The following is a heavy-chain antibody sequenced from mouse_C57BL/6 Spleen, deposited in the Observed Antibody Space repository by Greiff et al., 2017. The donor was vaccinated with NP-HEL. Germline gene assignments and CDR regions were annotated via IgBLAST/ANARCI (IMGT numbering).Heavy chain of an antibody. V-gene: IGHV1-64*01. Sequence: QVQLQQPGAELVKPGASVKLSCKASGYTFTSYWMHWVKQRPGQGLEWIGMIHPNSGSTNYNEKFKSKATLTVDKSSSTAYMQLSSLTSEDSAVYYCARWTTVVARAMDYWGQGTSVTVSS. J-gene: IGHJ4*01. CDR3: ARWTTVVARAMDY. D-gene: IGHD1-1*01. CDR1: GYTFTSYW. CDR2: IHPNSGST.